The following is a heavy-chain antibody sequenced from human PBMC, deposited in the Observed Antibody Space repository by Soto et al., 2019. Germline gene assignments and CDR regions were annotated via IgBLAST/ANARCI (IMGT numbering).Heavy chain of an antibody. Sequence: QITLEESGPTLVKPTQTLTLTCTFSGFSLTTTGVGVAWIRQPPGKALEWLALIYWDDDERYSPSLKSRLTISKDTSENLVVLTMTNVDPVDTATYYCAHRLVNGDGWFGPWGQGTLVTVSS. J-gene: IGHJ5*02. CDR2: IYWDDDE. CDR1: GFSLTTTGVG. V-gene: IGHV2-5*02. CDR3: AHRLVNGDGWFGP. D-gene: IGHD1-26*01.